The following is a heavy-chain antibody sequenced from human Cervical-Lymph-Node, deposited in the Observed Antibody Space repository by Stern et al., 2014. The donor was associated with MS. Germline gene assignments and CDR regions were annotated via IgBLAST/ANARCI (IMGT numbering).Heavy chain of an antibody. Sequence: VQLLESGAEVKKPGASVKVSCKASGYTFSTYGISWVRQAPGQGLEWMGWISTYNGHTNFAQKFQGRVTMTTDTSTSTAYMELRSLRSDDTAVYYCARAYYDFWSGTDFDYWGQGTLVTVSS. D-gene: IGHD3-3*01. J-gene: IGHJ4*02. CDR2: ISTYNGHT. V-gene: IGHV1-18*01. CDR3: ARAYYDFWSGTDFDY. CDR1: GYTFSTYG.